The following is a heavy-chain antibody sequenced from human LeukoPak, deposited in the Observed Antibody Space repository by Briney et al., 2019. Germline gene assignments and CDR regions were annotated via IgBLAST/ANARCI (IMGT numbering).Heavy chain of an antibody. CDR2: TSAYNDKT. CDR3: ARGTHFDY. Sequence: ASVKVSCKASGYTFTTYGISWVRQAPGRGLEWMGWTSAYNDKTKYAQKLEGRVTMTTDTSTSTAYMEMRSLRSDDTAVYYCARGTHFDYWGQGTLVTVSS. J-gene: IGHJ4*02. CDR1: GYTFTTYG. D-gene: IGHD1-1*01. V-gene: IGHV1-18*01.